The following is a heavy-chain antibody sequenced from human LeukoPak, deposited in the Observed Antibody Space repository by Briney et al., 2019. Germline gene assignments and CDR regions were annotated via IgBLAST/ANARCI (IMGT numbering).Heavy chain of an antibody. D-gene: IGHD4-17*01. CDR3: AREAFYGDYGFGI. CDR1: GGSISSYY. CDR2: IYYGGST. V-gene: IGHV4-59*01. Sequence: SETLSLTCTVSGGSISSYYWSWIRQPPGKGLEWIGYIYYGGSTNYNPSLKSRVTISVDTSKNQFSLKLSSVTAADTAVYYCAREAFYGDYGFGIWGQGTMVTVSS. J-gene: IGHJ3*02.